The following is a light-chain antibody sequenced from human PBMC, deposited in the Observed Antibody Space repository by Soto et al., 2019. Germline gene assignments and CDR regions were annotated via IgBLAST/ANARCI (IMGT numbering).Light chain of an antibody. V-gene: IGKV3-20*01. CDR3: QQYGSSTGT. CDR1: QSVSSSS. CDR2: GAS. J-gene: IGKJ2*01. Sequence: EIVLTQSPGTLSLSPGDRATLSCRASQSVSSSSLAWYQQKPGQAPRLLIYGASSRATSIPERFSGSGSGTDFTLTISRLRPEDFAVYYCQQYGSSTGTFGQGTKLEIK.